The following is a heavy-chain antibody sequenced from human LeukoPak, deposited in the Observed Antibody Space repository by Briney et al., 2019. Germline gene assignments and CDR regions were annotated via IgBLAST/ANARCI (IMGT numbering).Heavy chain of an antibody. CDR3: ARDRNWNSPVYFDY. CDR2: IYYSGST. D-gene: IGHD1-7*01. V-gene: IGHV4-61*01. CDR1: GGSVSSGSYY. Sequence: SETLSLTCTVFGGSVSSGSYYWSWIRQPPGKGLEWIGYIYYSGSTNYNPSLKSRVTISVDTSKNQFSLKLSSVTAADTAVYYCARDRNWNSPVYFDYWGQGTLVTVSS. J-gene: IGHJ4*02.